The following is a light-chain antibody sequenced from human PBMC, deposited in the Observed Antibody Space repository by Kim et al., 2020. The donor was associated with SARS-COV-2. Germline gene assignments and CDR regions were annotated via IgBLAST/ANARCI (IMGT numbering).Light chain of an antibody. CDR3: QAWDSSTHNYV. V-gene: IGLV3-1*01. Sequence: SYELTQPPSVSVSPGQTASITCSGYKLGDKYVSWYQQKPGQSPVVVIYQDNQRPSGFPERFPGSNSGNTATLTISGTQAMDEADYYCQAWDSSTHNYVFG. CDR2: QDN. J-gene: IGLJ1*01. CDR1: KLGDKY.